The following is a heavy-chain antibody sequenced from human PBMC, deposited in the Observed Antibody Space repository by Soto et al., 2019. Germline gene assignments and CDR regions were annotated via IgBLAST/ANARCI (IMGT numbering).Heavy chain of an antibody. CDR3: AALATITVGYYYYGMDV. CDR1: GFTFTSSA. D-gene: IGHD5-12*01. V-gene: IGHV1-58*01. J-gene: IGHJ6*02. Sequence: QMQLVQSGPEVKKPGTSVKVSCKASGFTFTSSAVQWVRQARGQRLEWIGWIVVGSGNTNYAQKFQERVTITRDMSTSTAYRELSSLRSEDTAVYYCAALATITVGYYYYGMDVWGQGTTVTVSS. CDR2: IVVGSGNT.